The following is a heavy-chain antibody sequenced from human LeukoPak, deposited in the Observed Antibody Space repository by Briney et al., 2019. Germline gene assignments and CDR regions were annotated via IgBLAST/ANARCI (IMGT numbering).Heavy chain of an antibody. J-gene: IGHJ4*02. D-gene: IGHD1-26*01. V-gene: IGHV3-30-3*01. CDR2: ISYDGSNK. CDR3: ARGPWRGSYCDY. CDR1: GFTFSSYA. Sequence: GGSLRLSCAASGFTFSSYAMHWVRQAPGKGLEWVAVISYDGSNKYYADSVMGRFTISRDNSKNTLYLQMNSLRAEDTAVYYCARGPWRGSYCDYWGQGTLVTVSS.